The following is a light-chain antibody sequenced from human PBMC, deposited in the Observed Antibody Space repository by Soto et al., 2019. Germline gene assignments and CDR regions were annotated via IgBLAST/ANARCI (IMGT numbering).Light chain of an antibody. CDR2: EVT. CDR1: SNDVGAYKY. V-gene: IGLV2-14*01. J-gene: IGLJ3*02. CDR3: ATWEDNLTARV. Sequence: QSALTQPASVSGSPGQSITISCTGTSNDVGAYKYVSWYQQQPDKAPKLIIYEVTNRPSGVSNRFSGSKSGNTASLTISGLQAEDEADYYCATWEDNLTARVFGGGTKLTVL.